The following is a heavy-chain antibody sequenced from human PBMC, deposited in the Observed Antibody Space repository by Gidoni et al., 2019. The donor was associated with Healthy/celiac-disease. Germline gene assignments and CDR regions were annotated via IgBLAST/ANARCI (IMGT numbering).Heavy chain of an antibody. V-gene: IGHV5-51*01. CDR1: GYCFTSYW. J-gene: IGHJ4*02. Sequence: EVQLLQSGAEVKKPRVSLKISCKGSGYCFTSYWIGWVRQMPGKGLEWMGIIYPGDSDTRYSPSFQGQVTISTDKSISTAYLQWSSLKASDTAMYYCARHLYCGGDCYSGFDYWGQGTLVTVSS. D-gene: IGHD2-21*01. CDR3: ARHLYCGGDCYSGFDY. CDR2: IYPGDSDT.